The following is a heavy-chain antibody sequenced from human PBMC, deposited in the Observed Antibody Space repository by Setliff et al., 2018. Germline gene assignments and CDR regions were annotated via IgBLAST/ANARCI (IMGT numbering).Heavy chain of an antibody. J-gene: IGHJ5*02. CDR1: GASISSHY. CDR2: MYYTGST. V-gene: IGHV4-59*11. Sequence: TSETLSLTCTVSGASISSHYWSWIRQPPGKGLEWIGSMYYTGSTNYNPSLKSRVTISVDTSKKQFSLRLNSVTAADTAVYYCARQGTAIRWFDPWGQGTLVTVSS. D-gene: IGHD3-10*01. CDR3: ARQGTAIRWFDP.